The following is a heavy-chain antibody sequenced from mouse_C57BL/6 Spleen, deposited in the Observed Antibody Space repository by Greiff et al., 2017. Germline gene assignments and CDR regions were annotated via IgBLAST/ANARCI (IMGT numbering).Heavy chain of an antibody. CDR3: AGGSSYVGFAY. V-gene: IGHV1-55*01. CDR1: GYTFTSYW. D-gene: IGHD1-1*01. J-gene: IGHJ3*01. Sequence: VKLQQPGAELVKPGASVKMSCKASGYTFTSYWITWVKQRPGQGLEWIGDIYPGSGSTNYNEKFKSKATLTVDTSSSTAYMQRSSLTSEDSAVYYCAGGSSYVGFAYWGQGTLVTVSA. CDR2: IYPGSGST.